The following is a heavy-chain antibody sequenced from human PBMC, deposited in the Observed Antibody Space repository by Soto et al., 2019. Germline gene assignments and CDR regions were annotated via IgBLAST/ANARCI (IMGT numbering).Heavy chain of an antibody. J-gene: IGHJ4*02. V-gene: IGHV3-33*01. CDR2: IWYDGSNK. D-gene: IGHD6-19*01. CDR3: ARAPSSSSGWFYYFDY. CDR1: GFTFSSYG. Sequence: GGSLRLSCAASGFTFSSYGMHWVRQAPGKGLEWVAVIWYDGSNKYYADSVKGRFTISRDNPKNTLYLQMNSLRAEDTAVYYCARAPSSSSGWFYYFDYWGQGTLVTGSS.